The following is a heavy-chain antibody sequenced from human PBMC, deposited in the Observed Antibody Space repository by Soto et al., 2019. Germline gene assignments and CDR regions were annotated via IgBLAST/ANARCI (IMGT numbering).Heavy chain of an antibody. Sequence: QVQLQQWGAGLLKPSETLSLTCAVYGGSFSGYYWSWIRQPPGRGLGWSGEIKHSGSTNYNPSLKRRGTISVDTSKNQFSLKLSSVTAADTAVYYCARTLGSSGRGWSPFDYWGQGTLVTVSS. CDR3: ARTLGSSGRGWSPFDY. CDR2: IKHSGST. V-gene: IGHV4-34*01. J-gene: IGHJ4*02. CDR1: GGSFSGYY. D-gene: IGHD6-19*01.